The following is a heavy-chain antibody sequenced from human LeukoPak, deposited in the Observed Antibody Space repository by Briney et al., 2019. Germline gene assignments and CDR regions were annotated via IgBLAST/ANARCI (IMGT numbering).Heavy chain of an antibody. CDR1: GYTFTAYY. J-gene: IGHJ4*02. D-gene: IGHD3-22*01. CDR3: ARRCDTSSYYTYYFDY. Sequence: ASVTVSCMASGYTFTAYYIHWVRQAPGQGREWMGWINPNSGGTNYAQKFQGRVTMTRDTSISTAYMELSRLRSDDTAVYFCARRCDTSSYYTYYFDYWGQGTLVTVSS. CDR2: INPNSGGT. V-gene: IGHV1-2*02.